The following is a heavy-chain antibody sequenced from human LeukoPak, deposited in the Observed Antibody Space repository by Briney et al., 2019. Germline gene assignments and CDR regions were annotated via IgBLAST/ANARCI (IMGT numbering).Heavy chain of an antibody. Sequence: GGSLRLSCVASGLTFNSHSMSWVRQAPGMGLEWVSVVSTNGDVTFYADSVKGRFTISRDNSKNTLFLQMNSLRAEDTAVYYCAKLSVSGRSQSADYWGQGTLVTVSS. V-gene: IGHV3-23*01. CDR2: VSTNGDVT. CDR1: GLTFNSHS. CDR3: AKLSVSGRSQSADY. D-gene: IGHD3-16*01. J-gene: IGHJ4*02.